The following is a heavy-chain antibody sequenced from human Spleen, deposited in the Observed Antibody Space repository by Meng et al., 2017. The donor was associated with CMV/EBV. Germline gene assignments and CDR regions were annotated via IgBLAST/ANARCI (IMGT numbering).Heavy chain of an antibody. CDR2: IFSNDEK. J-gene: IGHJ3*02. CDR3: ARIQDGYNWAFDI. Sequence: SGPTLVKPTETLTLTCTVSGFSLSNARMGVSWIRQPPGKALEWLAHIFSNDEKSYSTSLRSRLTISKDTSKSQVVLTMTNMDPVDTATYYCARIQDGYNWAFDIWGQGTMVTVSS. CDR1: GFSLSNARMG. D-gene: IGHD5-24*01. V-gene: IGHV2-26*01.